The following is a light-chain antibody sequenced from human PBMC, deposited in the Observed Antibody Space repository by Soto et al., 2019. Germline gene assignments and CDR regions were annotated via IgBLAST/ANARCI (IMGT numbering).Light chain of an antibody. CDR1: QSVSNN. CDR3: QQYHYSWS. CDR2: GAS. J-gene: IGKJ1*01. V-gene: IGKV3-15*01. Sequence: EIVMTQSPATLSVTPGERATLSCRASQSVSNNLAWYQKKPGQAPRLLIYGASTRAAGIPARFSGSGSGTEFPFTIGRRHYEDFEFNYCQQYHYSWSFDKRTRVHIK.